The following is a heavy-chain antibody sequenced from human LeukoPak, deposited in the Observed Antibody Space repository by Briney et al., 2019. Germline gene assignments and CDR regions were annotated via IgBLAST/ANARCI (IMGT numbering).Heavy chain of an antibody. J-gene: IGHJ4*02. V-gene: IGHV3-23*01. CDR3: AKVREVGIVVVVAATYYYFDY. CDR2: ISGSGGST. Sequence: GGSLRLSCAASGFTFSSYAMSWVRQAPGKGLEWVSAISGSGGSTYYAVSVKRRFTISSDNSKHTLYLQMNSLRAEDTAVYYCAKVREVGIVVVVAATYYYFDYWGQGTLVTVSS. CDR1: GFTFSSYA. D-gene: IGHD2-15*01.